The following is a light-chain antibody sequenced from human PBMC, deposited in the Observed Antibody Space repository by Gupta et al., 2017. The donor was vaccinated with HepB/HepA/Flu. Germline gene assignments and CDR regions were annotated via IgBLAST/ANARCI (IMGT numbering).Light chain of an antibody. CDR1: QSVSSSY. CDR3: QQYGSSPQT. J-gene: IGKJ1*01. Sequence: ELVLTQSPATLSLSPGERAILSCRASQSVSSSYLAWYQQKPGQAPRLLISAASSRATGIPDRFSGSGSGTDFTLTISRLEPEDFAVYYCQQYGSSPQTFGQGTKLEIK. CDR2: AAS. V-gene: IGKV3-20*01.